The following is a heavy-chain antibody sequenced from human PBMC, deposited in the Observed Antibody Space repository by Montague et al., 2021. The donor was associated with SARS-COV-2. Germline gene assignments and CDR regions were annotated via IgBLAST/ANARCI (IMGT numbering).Heavy chain of an antibody. CDR1: GGSFSGYY. D-gene: IGHD3-10*01. V-gene: IGHV4-34*01. CDR2: INHSGST. CDR3: VRGLSSRLWFGELLFWFDP. Sequence: SETLSLTCAVYGGSFSGYYWSWIRQPPGKGLEWIGEINHSGSTNYNPSLKSRVTISVDTSKNQFSLKLSSVTAADTAVYYCVRGLSSRLWFGELLFWFDPWGQGTLVTVSS. J-gene: IGHJ5*02.